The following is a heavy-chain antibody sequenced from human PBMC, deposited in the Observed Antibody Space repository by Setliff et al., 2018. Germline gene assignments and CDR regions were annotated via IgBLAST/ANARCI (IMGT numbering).Heavy chain of an antibody. CDR2: FDPEDGET. Sequence: ASVKVSCKVSGYTLTELSMHWVRQAPGKGLEWMGGFDPEDGETIYAQKFQGRVTMTEDTSTDTAYMELRSLRSEDTAVYYCARDPASSGYDTYYYYYYGMDVWGQGTTVTVSS. CDR1: GYTLTELS. CDR3: ARDPASSGYDTYYYYYYGMDV. V-gene: IGHV1-24*01. D-gene: IGHD5-12*01. J-gene: IGHJ6*02.